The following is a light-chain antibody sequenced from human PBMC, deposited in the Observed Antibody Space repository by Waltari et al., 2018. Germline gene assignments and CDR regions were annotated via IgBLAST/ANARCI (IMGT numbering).Light chain of an antibody. V-gene: IGKV3-15*01. CDR1: QTIRGN. J-gene: IGKJ2*01. Sequence: EMVMTQSPATLSVSPGERVTLSCRASQTIRGNLAWYQQKPGQAPRLLIYDASTRAADVPARFSGSGSGTEFTLTINSLQSEDFAVYSCQQYNNWPRTFGQGTKLEMK. CDR3: QQYNNWPRT. CDR2: DAS.